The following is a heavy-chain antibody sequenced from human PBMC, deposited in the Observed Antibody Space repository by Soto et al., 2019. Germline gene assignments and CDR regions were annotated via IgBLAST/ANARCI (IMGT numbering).Heavy chain of an antibody. V-gene: IGHV2-5*02. CDR3: AHRRKDSGSHNAFDV. J-gene: IGHJ3*01. CDR1: GFSLNTYGVG. CDR2: IYWDDDD. Sequence: QITLKESGPTVVKPTQTLTLTCTFSGFSLNTYGVGVAWIRQPPGKALEWLALIYWDDDDRYSPSLRSRLIIXXDXSXTQVVLTITNMDPMDTATYYCAHRRKDSGSHNAFDVWGQGTMVTVSS. D-gene: IGHD3-22*01.